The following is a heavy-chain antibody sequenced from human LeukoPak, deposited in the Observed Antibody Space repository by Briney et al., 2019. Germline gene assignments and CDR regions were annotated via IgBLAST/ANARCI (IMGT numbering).Heavy chain of an antibody. J-gene: IGHJ4*02. CDR2: VVRLQTVRT. CDR1: DSSITSTYY. D-gene: IGHD2-15*01. CDR3: ARVLPTPYLIDS. V-gene: IGHV4-38-2*02. Sequence: SETLSLTCTLSDSSITSTYYWAWFPQPPGKGLQWIATVVRLQTVRTFNNPSLGSRVTISLDPSPNHSYPYLCPLTPPDTPLLFCARVLPTPYLIDSWGQGTLVTVSS.